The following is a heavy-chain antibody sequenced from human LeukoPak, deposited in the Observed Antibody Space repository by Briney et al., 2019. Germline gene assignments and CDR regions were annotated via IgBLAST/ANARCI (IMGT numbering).Heavy chain of an antibody. CDR2: ISSSGSTI. CDR3: ASEQLVRDDDAFDI. D-gene: IGHD6-13*01. CDR1: GFTFSDYY. V-gene: IGHV3-11*01. J-gene: IGHJ3*02. Sequence: GGSLRLSCAASGFTFSDYYMSWIRQAPGKGLEWVSYISSSGSTIYYADSVKGRFTISRDNAKNSLYLQMNSLRAEDTAVYYCASEQLVRDDDAFDIWGQGTMVTVSS.